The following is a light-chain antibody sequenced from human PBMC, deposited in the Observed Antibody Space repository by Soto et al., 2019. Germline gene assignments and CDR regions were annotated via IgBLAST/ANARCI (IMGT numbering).Light chain of an antibody. CDR1: SSDVGAYNF. CDR2: DVS. Sequence: QSALTQPASVSGSPGQSITISCTGTSSDVGAYNFVSWYQQHPGKVPKLMIFDVSSRPSGVSDRFSGSKSGNTASLTISGLQAEDEGDYYCSSYTSSSTQVFGRGTKLT. CDR3: SSYTSSSTQV. J-gene: IGLJ2*01. V-gene: IGLV2-14*03.